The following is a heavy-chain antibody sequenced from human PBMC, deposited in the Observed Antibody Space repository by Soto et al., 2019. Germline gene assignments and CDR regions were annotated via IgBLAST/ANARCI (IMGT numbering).Heavy chain of an antibody. V-gene: IGHV3-23*01. CDR3: ARDRSTDFGLDV. CDR2: ISDGGERT. CDR1: GFTFSDYV. Sequence: EVQLLESGGDLVQPGGSLRLSCVASGFTFSDYVMSWVRQVPGKGLEWVSSISDGGERTDSRDSVRGRFTISRDNARFTLHLQMNSLRVDDTAIYFCARDRSTDFGLDVWGQGTTVTVSS. J-gene: IGHJ6*02. D-gene: IGHD3-3*01.